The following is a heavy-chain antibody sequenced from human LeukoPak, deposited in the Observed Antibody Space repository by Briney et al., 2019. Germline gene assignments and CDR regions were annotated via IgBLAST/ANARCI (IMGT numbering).Heavy chain of an antibody. Sequence: QPGGPLRLSCAATGFTFSSYEMNWVRQAPGKGLEWVSYISSSGSTIYYADSVKGRFTISRDNSKNTLYLQMNSLRAEDTAVYYCAREDCSGGSCYTSFDYWGQGTLVTVSS. CDR1: GFTFSSYE. CDR3: AREDCSGGSCYTSFDY. CDR2: ISSSGSTI. V-gene: IGHV3-48*03. J-gene: IGHJ4*02. D-gene: IGHD2-15*01.